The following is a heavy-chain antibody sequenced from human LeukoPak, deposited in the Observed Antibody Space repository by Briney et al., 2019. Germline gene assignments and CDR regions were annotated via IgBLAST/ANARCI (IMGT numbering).Heavy chain of an antibody. V-gene: IGHV1-2*02. J-gene: IGHJ3*02. CDR1: GYTFTGHY. Sequence: ASVKVSCKASGYTFTGHYMHWVRQAPGQGLEWMGWINSDSGGTTYAQKFQGSVIMTRVTSISTAYMELSRLKSDDTAVYYCARGRVHSWSDAFDIWGQGTTVTASS. D-gene: IGHD1-1*01. CDR2: INSDSGGT. CDR3: ARGRVHSWSDAFDI.